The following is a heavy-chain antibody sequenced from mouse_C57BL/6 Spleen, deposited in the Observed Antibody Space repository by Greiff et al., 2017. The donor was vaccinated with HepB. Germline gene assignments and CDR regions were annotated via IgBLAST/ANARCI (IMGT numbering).Heavy chain of an antibody. J-gene: IGHJ4*01. CDR3: AIKAFYDGYYLWAMDY. CDR1: GYTFTSYW. D-gene: IGHD2-3*01. V-gene: IGHV1-74*01. Sequence: QVQLKQPGAELVKPGASVKVSCKASGYTFTSYWMHWVKQRPGQGLEWIGRIHPSDSDTNYNQKFKGKATLTVDKSSSTAYMQLSSLTSEDSAVYYCAIKAFYDGYYLWAMDYWGQGTSVTVSS. CDR2: IHPSDSDT.